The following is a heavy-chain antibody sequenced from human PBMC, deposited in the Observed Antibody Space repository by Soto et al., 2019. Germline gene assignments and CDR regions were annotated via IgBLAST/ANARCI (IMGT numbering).Heavy chain of an antibody. CDR2: IIPIFGTA. D-gene: IGHD3-10*01. V-gene: IGHV1-69*06. CDR1: GGTFSSYA. J-gene: IGHJ4*02. Sequence: QVQLVQSGAEVKKPGSSVKVSCKASGGTFSSYAISWVRQAPGQGLEWMGGIIPIFGTANYAQKFQGRVTITADKSTSTAFMELSSLRSEDTAVYYCARLAGSHYYGSDKADYWGQGTLVTVSS. CDR3: ARLAGSHYYGSDKADY.